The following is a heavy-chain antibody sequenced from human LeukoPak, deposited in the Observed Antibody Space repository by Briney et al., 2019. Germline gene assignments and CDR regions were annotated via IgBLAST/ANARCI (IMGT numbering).Heavy chain of an antibody. D-gene: IGHD1-26*01. CDR1: GGSISSYY. CDR3: ARSSIPGLVGPTFNWFDP. V-gene: IGHV4-4*07. J-gene: IGHJ5*02. Sequence: TLSVTCTVXGGSISSYYGSWIRQAAGKGLEWIGRIYTSGSTNYNPSLYSRVSLSLDTSNTQFSLNLTSVTAADTAVYYCARSSIPGLVGPTFNWFDPWGQGTLVTVSS. CDR2: IYTSGST.